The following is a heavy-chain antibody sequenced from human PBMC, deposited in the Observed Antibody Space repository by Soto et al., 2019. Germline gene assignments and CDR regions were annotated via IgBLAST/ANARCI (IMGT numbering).Heavy chain of an antibody. CDR1: GGSISRSTYY. CDR2: IYDSGST. V-gene: IGHV4-39*01. J-gene: IGHJ5*02. CDR3: ARQVPAAIRLGWFDP. Sequence: PSETLSLTCTVSGGSISRSTYYWGWIRQPPGKGLEWIGSIYDSGSTYYRPSLKSRVTISVDTSKNQFSLKLSSVTAADTAVYYCARQVPAAIRLGWFDPWGQGTLVTVSS. D-gene: IGHD2-2*02.